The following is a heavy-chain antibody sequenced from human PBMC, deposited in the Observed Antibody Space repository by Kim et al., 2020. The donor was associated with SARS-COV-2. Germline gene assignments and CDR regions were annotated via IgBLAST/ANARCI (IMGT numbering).Heavy chain of an antibody. Sequence: GGSLRLSCEASGFTFSSYAMHWVRQAPGKGLEWVAVISYDGSNKYYADSVKGRFTISRDNSKNTLYLQMNSLRAEDTAVYYCARENYYGSGSFYYYYYYGMDVWGQGTTVTVSS. D-gene: IGHD3-10*01. CDR3: ARENYYGSGSFYYYYYYGMDV. CDR2: ISYDGSNK. CDR1: GFTFSSYA. J-gene: IGHJ6*02. V-gene: IGHV3-30*04.